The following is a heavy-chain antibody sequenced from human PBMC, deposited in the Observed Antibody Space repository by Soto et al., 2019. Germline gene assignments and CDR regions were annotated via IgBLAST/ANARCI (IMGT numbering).Heavy chain of an antibody. Sequence: QVQLVQSGAEVKKPGSSVKVSCKASGGTFSSYTISWVRQAPGQGLEWMGRIIPILGIANYAQKFQGRVSITADKSPSTAYMELSSLRSEDTGVYYCARAGSKQQLASDYWGQGPLVTVSS. CDR1: GGTFSSYT. V-gene: IGHV1-69*02. J-gene: IGHJ4*02. CDR3: ARAGSKQQLASDY. CDR2: IIPILGIA. D-gene: IGHD6-13*01.